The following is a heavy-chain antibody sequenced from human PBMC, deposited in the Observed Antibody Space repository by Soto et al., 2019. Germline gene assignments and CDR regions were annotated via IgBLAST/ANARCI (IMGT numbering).Heavy chain of an antibody. Sequence: GGSLRLSCIASGVNFRDYAISWFRQAPGKGLQWVSFIRSNIYDGTTEYAASVKDRFSISRDDSKTIAYLQMDSLKTEDTGVYYCTRVSPDCSDGSCYPLNWGQGTLVTVSS. J-gene: IGHJ4*02. CDR1: GVNFRDYA. D-gene: IGHD2-15*01. V-gene: IGHV3-49*03. CDR3: TRVSPDCSDGSCYPLN. CDR2: IRSNIYDGTT.